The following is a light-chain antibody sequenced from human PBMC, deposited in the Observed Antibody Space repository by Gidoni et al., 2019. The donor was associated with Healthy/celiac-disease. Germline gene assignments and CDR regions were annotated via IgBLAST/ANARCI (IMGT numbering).Light chain of an antibody. J-gene: IGKJ1*01. CDR1: QSVSSN. CDR3: QQYNNWPPWT. Sequence: EIVMTQSPATLSVSPGERATRSCMASQSVSSNLAWYQQKPGQAPRLLIYGASTRATGIPARFSGSGSGTEFTLTISSLQSEDFAVYYCQQYNNWPPWTFGQGTKVEIK. CDR2: GAS. V-gene: IGKV3-15*01.